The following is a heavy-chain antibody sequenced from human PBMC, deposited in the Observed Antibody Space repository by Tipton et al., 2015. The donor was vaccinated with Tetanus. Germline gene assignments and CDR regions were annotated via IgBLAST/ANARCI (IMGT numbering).Heavy chain of an antibody. D-gene: IGHD5-18*01. V-gene: IGHV1-18*01. CDR1: GYTFTSYG. CDR3: AREVVDTAMVTLPVDI. J-gene: IGHJ3*02. CDR2: INAYIGNT. Sequence: QLVQSGAEVKKPGASVKVSCQASGYTFTSYGISWVRQAPGQRLECVACINAYIGNTYYAQNVQGRVTMTTDTSTSTAYMELRSLRSDDWAVYYCAREVVDTAMVTLPVDIWGQGTMVTVS.